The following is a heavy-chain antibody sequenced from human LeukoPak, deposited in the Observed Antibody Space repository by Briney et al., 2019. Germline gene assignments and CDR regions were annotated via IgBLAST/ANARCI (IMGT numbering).Heavy chain of an antibody. CDR1: GFTLSTNA. J-gene: IGHJ3*02. Sequence: GGSLRPSCPASGFTLSTNAMHWIRQAPGRGLEWVAAITSVGRKKYYAASVKGRFPISRDNSMNTLYLQMNSLRADDTAVYFCARTSLHYFGSGSYSLDVFDIWGQGTMVTVSS. CDR2: ITSVGRKK. V-gene: IGHV3-30*04. CDR3: ARTSLHYFGSGSYSLDVFDI. D-gene: IGHD3-10*01.